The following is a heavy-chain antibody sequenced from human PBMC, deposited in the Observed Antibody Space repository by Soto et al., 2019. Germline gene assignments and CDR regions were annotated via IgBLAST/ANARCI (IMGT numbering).Heavy chain of an antibody. CDR2: ISPSTSHI. V-gene: IGHV3-21*01. CDR1: GFTFRSCT. CDR3: SGCSSGACHQNYGMDV. J-gene: IGHJ6*02. D-gene: IGHD2-15*01. Sequence: EVHLVESGGSLVKPGGSLRLSCAVSGFTFRSCTMNWVRQAPGKGLEWVSSISPSTSHIYYADSVKGRFTISRDNAKNAVFLQMIFLRAEDTAVYYCSGCSSGACHQNYGMDVWGQGSTVTVSS.